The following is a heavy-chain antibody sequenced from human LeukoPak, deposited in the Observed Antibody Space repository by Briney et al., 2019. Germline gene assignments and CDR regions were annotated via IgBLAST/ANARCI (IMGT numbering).Heavy chain of an antibody. J-gene: IGHJ4*01. V-gene: IGHV3-23*01. CDR3: ATRSSGWDFDY. CDR1: GFTFSTYA. Sequence: GVSLRLSCAASGFTFSTYAMSWVRQAPGKGLEWVSVISSSGGTTDYADSVKGRFTISRDNSKNTLYVQMNNLRAEDTAVYYCATRSSGWDFDYWGQGTLVSVSS. CDR2: ISSSGGTT. D-gene: IGHD6-19*01.